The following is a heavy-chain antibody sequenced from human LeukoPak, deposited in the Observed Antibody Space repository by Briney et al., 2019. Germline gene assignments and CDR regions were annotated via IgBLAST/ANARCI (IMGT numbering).Heavy chain of an antibody. V-gene: IGHV3-48*04. J-gene: IGHJ4*02. D-gene: IGHD6-13*01. CDR3: ARTYSSSWYVTFDY. CDR1: GFTFSSYA. Sequence: PGGSLRLSCAASGFTFSSYAMNWVRQAPGKGLEWVSYISAGGRTTFYADSVTGRFTISRDNAKNSLYLQMNSLRAEDTAVYYCARTYSSSWYVTFDYWGQGTLVTVSS. CDR2: ISAGGRTT.